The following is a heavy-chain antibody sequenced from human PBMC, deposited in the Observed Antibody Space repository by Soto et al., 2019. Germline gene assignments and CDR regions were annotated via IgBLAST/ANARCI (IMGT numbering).Heavy chain of an antibody. D-gene: IGHD6-19*01. J-gene: IGHJ6*02. CDR1: GDSVSSSSAA. V-gene: IGHV6-1*01. CDR2: TYYRSKWYN. CDR3: ARDRKVAGTVYYYGMDV. Sequence: PSQTLSLTCAISGDSVSSSSAAWNWIRQSPSRGLEWLGRTYYRSKWYNDYAVSVKSRITINPDTSKNQFSLQLNSVTPEDTAVYYCARDRKVAGTVYYYGMDVWGQGTTVTVSS.